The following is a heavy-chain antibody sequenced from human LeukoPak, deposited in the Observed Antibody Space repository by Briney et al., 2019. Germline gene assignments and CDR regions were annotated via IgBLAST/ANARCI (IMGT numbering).Heavy chain of an antibody. J-gene: IGHJ4*02. CDR1: GYTFTSYY. CDR3: AREEDGGYFDY. CDR2: INPSGGNT. V-gene: IGHV1-46*01. D-gene: IGHD2-15*01. Sequence: ASVKVSCKASGYTFTSYYIHWVRQAAGQGLEWMGIINPSGGNTNYARKFQGRVTMTRDTSTSTVYMELSSLRSEDTAMYYCAREEDGGYFDYWGQGTVVTVSS.